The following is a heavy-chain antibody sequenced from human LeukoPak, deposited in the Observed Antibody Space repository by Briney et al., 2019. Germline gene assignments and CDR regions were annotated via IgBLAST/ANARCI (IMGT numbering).Heavy chain of an antibody. J-gene: IGHJ4*02. CDR1: GFTFSNHA. Sequence: GGSLRLSCAASGFTFSNHAMSWVRQAPGKGLEWVSVISCSGDGRYYADSVKGRFTISRDNPKNMLYLQMNSLRPEDTALYYCAKARGFSYGSSDYWGQGTLVTVSS. D-gene: IGHD5-18*01. CDR2: ISCSGDGR. CDR3: AKARGFSYGSSDY. V-gene: IGHV3-23*01.